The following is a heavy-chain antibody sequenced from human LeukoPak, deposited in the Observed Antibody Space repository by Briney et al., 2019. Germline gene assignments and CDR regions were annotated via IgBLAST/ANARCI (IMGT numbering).Heavy chain of an antibody. Sequence: GASVKVSCKASGYTFTSYDINWVRQDTAQGPEWMGWMNPNSGNTGYAQKFQGRVTMTRNTSISTAYMELSSLRSEDTAVYYCARGSSSSWYYYYYYMDVWGKGTTVTVSS. V-gene: IGHV1-8*01. CDR2: MNPNSGNT. D-gene: IGHD6-13*01. CDR3: ARGSSSSWYYYYYYMDV. J-gene: IGHJ6*03. CDR1: GYTFTSYD.